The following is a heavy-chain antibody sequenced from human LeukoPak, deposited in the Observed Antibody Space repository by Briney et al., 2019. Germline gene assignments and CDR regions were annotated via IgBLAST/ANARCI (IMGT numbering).Heavy chain of an antibody. CDR1: GFTFSSYW. CDR2: IKQDGSEK. V-gene: IGHV3-7*01. Sequence: GGSLRLSCEVSGFTFSSYWMSWVRQAPGKGLEWVANIKQDGSEKYYVDSVKGRFTISRDNAKNSLYLQMNSLRAEDTAVYYCALNWNPTYWGQGTLVTVSS. D-gene: IGHD1-1*01. J-gene: IGHJ4*02. CDR3: ALNWNPTY.